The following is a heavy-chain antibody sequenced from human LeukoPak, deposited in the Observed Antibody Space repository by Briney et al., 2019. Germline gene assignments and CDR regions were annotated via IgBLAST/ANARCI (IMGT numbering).Heavy chain of an antibody. V-gene: IGHV1-2*02. CDR1: GYTFTGYY. D-gene: IGHD2-2*01. CDR2: INPNSGGT. J-gene: IGHJ4*02. Sequence: ASVKVSCKAPGYTFTGYYMHWVRQAPGQGLEWMGWINPNSGGTNYAQKFQGRVTMTRDTSISTAYMELSRLRSDDTAVYYCAPVVVNKGVVVPVDYWGQGTLVTVSS. CDR3: APVVVNKGVVVPVDY.